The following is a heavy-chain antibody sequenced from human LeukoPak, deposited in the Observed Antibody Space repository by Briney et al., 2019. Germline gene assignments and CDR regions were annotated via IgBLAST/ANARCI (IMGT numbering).Heavy chain of an antibody. Sequence: GGSLRLSCVTSGFTFSSYGMHWVRQVPGKGLEWVAVISYDAKSSYHVDSVKGRFTISRDSSKNTLYLQMNSLRAEDTAIYYCAKSEALGIVRGVTHFDYWGQGTLVTVSS. D-gene: IGHD1-26*01. J-gene: IGHJ4*02. CDR1: GFTFSSYG. CDR3: AKSEALGIVRGVTHFDY. V-gene: IGHV3-30*18. CDR2: ISYDAKSS.